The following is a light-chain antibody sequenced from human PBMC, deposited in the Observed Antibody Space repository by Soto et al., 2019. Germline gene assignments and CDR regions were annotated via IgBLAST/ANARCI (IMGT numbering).Light chain of an antibody. V-gene: IGKV3D-20*02. J-gene: IGKJ4*01. CDR2: AAS. CDR3: QQRSNWPLT. Sequence: EIVLTQSPGTLSLSPGERATLSCRASQSLSTNSLAWYQQKPGQTPRLLIYAASTRDTDIPDRFNGSGSGTDFALTISSLEPEDFAVFYCQQRSNWPLTFGGGTKVDIK. CDR1: QSLSTNS.